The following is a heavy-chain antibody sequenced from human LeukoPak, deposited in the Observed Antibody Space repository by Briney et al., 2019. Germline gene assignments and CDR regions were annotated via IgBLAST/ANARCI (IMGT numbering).Heavy chain of an antibody. Sequence: PGESLKISCKGSGYSFATYWIAWVRQMPGKGLEWMGIIYPGDSDTRYSPSFQGRVTISADKSISTAYLQWSSLKASDTAMYYCARSSSGYSYTYFDYWGQGTLVTVSS. J-gene: IGHJ4*02. CDR3: ARSSSGYSYTYFDY. CDR2: IYPGDSDT. V-gene: IGHV5-51*01. D-gene: IGHD3-22*01. CDR1: GYSFATYW.